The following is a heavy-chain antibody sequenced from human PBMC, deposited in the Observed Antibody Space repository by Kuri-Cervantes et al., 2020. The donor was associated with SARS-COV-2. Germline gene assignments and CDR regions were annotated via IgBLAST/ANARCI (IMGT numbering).Heavy chain of an antibody. CDR1: GYTFTSYG. CDR2: ISAYNGNT. V-gene: IGHV1-18*04. CDR3: ARAPPRAAAGHNWFDP. Sequence: ASVKVSCKASGYTFTSYGISWVRQAPGQGLERMGWISAYNGNTNYAQKFQGRVTITADESTSTAYMELSSLRSEDTAVYYCARAPPRAAAGHNWFDPWGQRTLVTGSS. J-gene: IGHJ5*02. D-gene: IGHD6-13*01.